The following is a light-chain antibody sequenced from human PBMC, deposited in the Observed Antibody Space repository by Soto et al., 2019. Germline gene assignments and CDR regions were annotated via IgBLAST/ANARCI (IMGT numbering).Light chain of an antibody. CDR2: WAS. CDR3: KQYFRPWT. J-gene: IGKJ1*01. Sequence: DIVMTQSPDSLAVSLGERATINCKSSQSVLYSSNNKNYLAWYQQKPGQPPKLLIYWASTRESGVPDRFSGSGSGTDFTLTISSLQAEDVAVYYCKQYFRPWTFGQGTNVEIK. CDR1: QSVLYSSNNKNY. V-gene: IGKV4-1*01.